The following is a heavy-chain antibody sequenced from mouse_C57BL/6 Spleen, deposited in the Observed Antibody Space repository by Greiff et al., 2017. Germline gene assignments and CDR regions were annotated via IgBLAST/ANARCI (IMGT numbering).Heavy chain of an antibody. CDR3: ARQLRTGYAMDY. J-gene: IGHJ4*01. CDR1: GYTFTSYW. CDR2: IDPSDSYT. D-gene: IGHD3-2*02. V-gene: IGHV1-69*01. Sequence: QVQLQQPGAELVMPGASVKLSCKASGYTFTSYWMHWVKQRPGQGLEWIGEIDPSDSYTNYNQKFKGKSTLTVDKSSSTAYMQLSSLTSEDSAVYYCARQLRTGYAMDYWGKGTSVTVSS.